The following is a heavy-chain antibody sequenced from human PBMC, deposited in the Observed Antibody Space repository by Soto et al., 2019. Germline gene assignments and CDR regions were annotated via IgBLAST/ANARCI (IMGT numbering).Heavy chain of an antibody. D-gene: IGHD3-9*01. J-gene: IGHJ6*02. CDR3: ARDRRLRYFALADYYYYGMDV. Sequence: PSETLSLTCTVSGGSISSGDYYWSWIRQPPGKGLEWIGYIYYSGSTYYSPSLKSRVTISVDTSKNQFSLKLSSVTAADTAAYYCARDRRLRYFALADYYYYGMDVWGQGTTVTV. CDR1: GGSISSGDYY. V-gene: IGHV4-30-4*01. CDR2: IYYSGST.